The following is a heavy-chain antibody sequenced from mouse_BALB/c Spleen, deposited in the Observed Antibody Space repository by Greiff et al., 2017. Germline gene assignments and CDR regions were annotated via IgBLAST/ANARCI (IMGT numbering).Heavy chain of an antibody. Sequence: VQLKQSGAELVRPGALVKLSCKASGFNIKDYYMHWVKQRPEQGLEWIGWIDPENGNTIYDPKFQGKASITADTSSNTAYLQLSSLTSEDTAVYYCAFKFITTAMDYWGQGTSVTVSS. CDR1: GFNIKDYY. CDR3: AFKFITTAMDY. J-gene: IGHJ4*01. CDR2: IDPENGNT. V-gene: IGHV14-1*02. D-gene: IGHD1-2*01.